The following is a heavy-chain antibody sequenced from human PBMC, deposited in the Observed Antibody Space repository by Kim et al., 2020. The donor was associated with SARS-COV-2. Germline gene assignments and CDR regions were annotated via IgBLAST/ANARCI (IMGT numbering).Heavy chain of an antibody. CDR3: ARDLLYLAVAGTYFDY. CDR2: ISAYNGNT. J-gene: IGHJ4*02. CDR1: GYVFISYG. V-gene: IGHV1-18*04. Sequence: ASVKVSCKASGYVFISYGISWVRQAPGQGLEWMGWISAYNGNTNYAQKLQGRVTMTTDTSTNTAYMELRSLRSDDTAVYYCARDLLYLAVAGTYFDYWGQGTLVTVSS. D-gene: IGHD6-19*01.